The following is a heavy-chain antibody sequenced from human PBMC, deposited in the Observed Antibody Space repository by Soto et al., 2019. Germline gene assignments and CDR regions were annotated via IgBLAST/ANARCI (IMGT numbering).Heavy chain of an antibody. J-gene: IGHJ2*01. CDR1: GFTFNTYG. CDR3: ARDLRKGRYFDL. CDR2: DGSDI. Sequence: QVQLVESGGGVVQPGRSLRLSCAASGFTFNTYGMHWVRQAPGKGLEWVALDGSDIYYADSVKGRFTISRDNSKNTLYLQMNTLRAEDTGLYYCARDLRKGRYFDLWGRGTLVTVSS. V-gene: IGHV3-33*01. D-gene: IGHD3-10*01.